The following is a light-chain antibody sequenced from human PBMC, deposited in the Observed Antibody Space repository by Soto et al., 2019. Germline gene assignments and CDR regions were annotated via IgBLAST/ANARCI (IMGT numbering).Light chain of an antibody. CDR2: GVS. CDR3: LQHNSYPRT. J-gene: IGKJ1*01. Sequence: DIQMTQSPSSLSASVGDRVTITCRASQGVANDLGWYQQKPGKAPKRLIYGVSSLQSGVPSRFSGSGSGTEFTLTISSLQPEDFATYYCLQHNSYPRTFGQGTKVEIK. CDR1: QGVAND. V-gene: IGKV1-17*01.